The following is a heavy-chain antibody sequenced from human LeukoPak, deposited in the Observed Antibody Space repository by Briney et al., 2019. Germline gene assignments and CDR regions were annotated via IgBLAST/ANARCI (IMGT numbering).Heavy chain of an antibody. D-gene: IGHD3-22*01. V-gene: IGHV1-8*02. CDR3: ARMDYYDSRDNWFDP. CDR2: MNPNSGNT. CDR1: GYTFTSYG. Sequence: EASVKVSCKASGYTFTSYGISWVRQAPGQGLEWMGWMNPNSGNTGYAQKFQGRVTMTRNTSISTAYMELSSLRSEDTAVYYCARMDYYDSRDNWFDPWGQGTLVTVSS. J-gene: IGHJ5*02.